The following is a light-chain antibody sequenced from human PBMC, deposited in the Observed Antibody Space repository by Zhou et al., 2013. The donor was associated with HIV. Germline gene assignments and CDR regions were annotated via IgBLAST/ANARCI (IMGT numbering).Light chain of an antibody. V-gene: IGKV1-5*03. CDR1: QTITAW. J-gene: IGKJ2*01. CDR3: QEYNSLMYT. CDR2: KAS. Sequence: DIQMTQSPSTLYASVGDRVTISCRASQTITAWLAWYQQKPGKAPKLLIYKASTLQSGVPSRFSGSGSGTEFTLTISSLQADDFATYYCQEYNSLMYTFGQGTKLDIK.